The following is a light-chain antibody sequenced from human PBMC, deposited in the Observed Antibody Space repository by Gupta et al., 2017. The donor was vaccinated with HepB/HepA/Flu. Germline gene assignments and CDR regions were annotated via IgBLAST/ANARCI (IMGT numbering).Light chain of an antibody. V-gene: IGKV3-20*01. CDR2: SAS. CDR3: QQDDNSPRT. CDR1: QSVCSSY. J-gene: IGKJ1*01. Sequence: EIVLTQPPVTLHSSPGERATLSCRARQSVCSSYLAWYHQKPGQTPRLLMYSASSRATGIPDRFSGIGSGTDFTLTISRLEPEDFAVYYCQQDDNSPRTFGEGTKVEV.